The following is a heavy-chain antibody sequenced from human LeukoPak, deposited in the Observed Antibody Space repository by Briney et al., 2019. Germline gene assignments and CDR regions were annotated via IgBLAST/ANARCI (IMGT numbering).Heavy chain of an antibody. D-gene: IGHD3-22*01. CDR1: GGSISPYY. V-gene: IGHV4-59*01. Sequence: SETLSLTCTVSGGSISPYYWSWIRQPPGKGLEWIGYIYYSGSTNYNPSLKSRVTISLDTSKNQFSLKLSSVTAANTAVYYCARSTWLLDKWGQGSLVTVSS. J-gene: IGHJ4*02. CDR2: IYYSGST. CDR3: ARSTWLLDK.